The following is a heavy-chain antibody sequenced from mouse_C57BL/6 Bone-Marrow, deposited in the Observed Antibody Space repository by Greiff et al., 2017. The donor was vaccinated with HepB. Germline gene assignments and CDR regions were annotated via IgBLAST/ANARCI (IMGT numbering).Heavy chain of an antibody. J-gene: IGHJ3*01. CDR2: ISSGGSYT. CDR3: ARQTYDYDLFAY. V-gene: IGHV5-6*02. CDR1: GFTFSSYG. Sequence: DVMLVESGGDLVKPGGSLKLSCAASGFTFSSYGMSWVRQTPDKRLEWVATISSGGSYTYYPDSVKGRFTISRDNAKNTLYLQMSSLKSEDTAMYYCARQTYDYDLFAYWGQGTLVTVSA. D-gene: IGHD2-4*01.